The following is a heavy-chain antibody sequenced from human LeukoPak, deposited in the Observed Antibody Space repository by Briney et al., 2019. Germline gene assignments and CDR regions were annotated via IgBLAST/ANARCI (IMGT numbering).Heavy chain of an antibody. CDR3: ARRNCSSTSCYLDGMDV. D-gene: IGHD2-2*01. J-gene: IGHJ6*02. CDR2: IYPSDSDT. CDR1: GYSFTSYW. Sequence: GESLKISCKGSGYSFTSYWIGWVRQMPGKGLEWMGIIYPSDSDTRYSPSFQGQVTISADKSISTAYLQWSSLKASDTAMYYCARRNCSSTSCYLDGMDVWGQGTTVTVSS. V-gene: IGHV5-51*01.